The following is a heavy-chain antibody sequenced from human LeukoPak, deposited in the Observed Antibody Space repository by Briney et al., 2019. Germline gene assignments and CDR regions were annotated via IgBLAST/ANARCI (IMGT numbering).Heavy chain of an antibody. J-gene: IGHJ5*02. V-gene: IGHV3-64*01. Sequence: PGGSLRLSCAASGFTFSSYAMLWVRQAPGKGLEYVSAISSNGGSTYYANSVKGRFTISRDNSKNTLYLQMGSLRAEDMAVYYCARDPLGIAAAWGQGTLVTVSS. CDR1: GFTFSSYA. CDR3: ARDPLGIAAA. D-gene: IGHD6-13*01. CDR2: ISSNGGST.